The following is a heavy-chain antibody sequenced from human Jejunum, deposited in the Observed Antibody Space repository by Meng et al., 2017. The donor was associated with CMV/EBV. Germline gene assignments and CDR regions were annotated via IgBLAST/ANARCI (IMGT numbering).Heavy chain of an antibody. CDR3: AISSSGFDFWTAH. J-gene: IGHJ4*02. Sequence: TASGYTFPGYYMHRGRQAPGQGPEWMGWINPISGDTTYAEQFQGRVTLTRDTSISTAYMELGRLKSDDTAVYYCAISSSGFDFWTAHWGQGTLVTVSS. CDR2: INPISGDT. D-gene: IGHD3/OR15-3a*01. CDR1: GYTFPGYY. V-gene: IGHV1-2*02.